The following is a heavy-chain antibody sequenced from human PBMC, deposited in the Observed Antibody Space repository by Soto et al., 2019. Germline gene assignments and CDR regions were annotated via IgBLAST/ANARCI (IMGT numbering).Heavy chain of an antibody. CDR2: ISSSGSTI. Sequence: GGSLRLSCAASGFTFSSYEMNWVRQAPGKGLEWVSYISSSGSTIYYADSVKGRFTISRDNAKNSLYLQMNSLRAEDTAVYYCARDKYCSSTSCYSWGALYYYYGMDVWGQGTTVTVSS. J-gene: IGHJ6*02. CDR3: ARDKYCSSTSCYSWGALYYYYGMDV. D-gene: IGHD2-2*01. CDR1: GFTFSSYE. V-gene: IGHV3-48*03.